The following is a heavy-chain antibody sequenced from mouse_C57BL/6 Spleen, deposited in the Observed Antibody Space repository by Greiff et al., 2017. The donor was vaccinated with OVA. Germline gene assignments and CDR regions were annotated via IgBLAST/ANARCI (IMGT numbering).Heavy chain of an antibody. CDR1: GFTFSDYG. J-gene: IGHJ2*01. CDR3: ASLFAGGY. CDR2: ISSGSSTI. V-gene: IGHV5-17*01. Sequence: EVQLVESGGGLVKPGGSLKLSCAASGFTFSDYGMHWVRQAPEKGLEWVAYISSGSSTIYYADTVKGRFTISRDKAKNTLFLQMTSLRSGDTAMYYCASLFAGGYWGQGTTLTVSS.